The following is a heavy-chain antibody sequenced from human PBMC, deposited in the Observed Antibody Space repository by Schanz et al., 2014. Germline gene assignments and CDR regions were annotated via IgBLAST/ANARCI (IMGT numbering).Heavy chain of an antibody. V-gene: IGHV4-31*03. CDR3: ARGRHLGGPPYFDY. CDR2: IYFSGAT. J-gene: IGHJ4*02. D-gene: IGHD3-16*01. Sequence: QVQLQESGPGLVKPSQTLSLTCSVSGGSIRNGPYYWTWIRQHPGKGLEWIGYIYFSGATYINPSLKSRVIIAVDTSETQFSLKLTAVTAADKAVYYCARGRHLGGPPYFDYWGRGSLVSVSS. CDR1: GGSIRNGPYY.